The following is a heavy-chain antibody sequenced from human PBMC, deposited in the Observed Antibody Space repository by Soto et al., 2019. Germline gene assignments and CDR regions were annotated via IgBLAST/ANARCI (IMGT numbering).Heavy chain of an antibody. J-gene: IGHJ5*02. CDR1: GFTFSRFS. V-gene: IGHV3-21*01. CDR3: ASGEYSTGWYNWFDP. Sequence: GSLRLSCAASGFTFSRFSMHWVRQVPGKGLEWVSSISSSSGNRHYADSVKGRFTISRDNTKNSVNLQMNSLRPEDTAVYYFASGEYSTGWYNWFDPWGQGSLVTVSS. D-gene: IGHD6-19*01. CDR2: ISSSSGNR.